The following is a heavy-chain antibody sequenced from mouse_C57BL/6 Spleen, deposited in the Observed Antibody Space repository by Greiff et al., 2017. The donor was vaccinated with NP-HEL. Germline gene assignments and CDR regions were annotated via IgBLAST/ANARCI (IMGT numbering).Heavy chain of an antibody. V-gene: IGHV1-22*01. CDR1: GYTFTDYN. D-gene: IGHD1-1*01. Sequence: EVQLQQSGPELVKPGASVKMSCKASGYTFTDYNMHWVKQSHGKSLEWIGYINPNNGGTSYNQKFKGKATLTVNKSSSTAYMELRSLTSEDSAVYYCARFPVEPHYYAMDYWGQGTSVTVSS. CDR2: INPNNGGT. J-gene: IGHJ4*01. CDR3: ARFPVEPHYYAMDY.